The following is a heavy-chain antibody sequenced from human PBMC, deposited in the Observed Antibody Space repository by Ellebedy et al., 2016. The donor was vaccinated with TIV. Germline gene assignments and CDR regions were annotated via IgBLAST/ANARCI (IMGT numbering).Heavy chain of an antibody. D-gene: IGHD3-10*01. V-gene: IGHV4-34*01. Sequence: SETLSLXCGVYGGSFSGYFWSWIRQSPGKGLEWIGEINHSGSTNYNPSLKSRVTMSVDTTKKHISLRLSSVTAADTAVYYCARVGDYYGSGSLDYWGRGTLVAVSS. J-gene: IGHJ4*02. CDR2: INHSGST. CDR1: GGSFSGYF. CDR3: ARVGDYYGSGSLDY.